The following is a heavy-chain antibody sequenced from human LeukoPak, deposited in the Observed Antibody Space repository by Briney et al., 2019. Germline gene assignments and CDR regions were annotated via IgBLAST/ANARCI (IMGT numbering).Heavy chain of an antibody. V-gene: IGHV4-59*01. J-gene: IGHJ4*02. CDR3: ARERIDPQYGSGSLYYFDY. CDR2: IYYSGST. CDR1: GGSISSYY. Sequence: SETLSPTCTVSGGSISSYYWSWIRQPPGKGLEWIGYIYYSGSTNYNPSLKSRVTISVDTSKNQFSLKLSSVTAADTAVYYCARERIDPQYGSGSLYYFDYWGQGTLVTVSS. D-gene: IGHD3-10*01.